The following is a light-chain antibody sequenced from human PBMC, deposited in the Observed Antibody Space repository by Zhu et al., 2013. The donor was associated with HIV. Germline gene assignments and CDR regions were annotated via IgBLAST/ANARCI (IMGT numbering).Light chain of an antibody. J-gene: IGLJ3*02. V-gene: IGLV1-40*01. CDR1: SSNIGAGYD. Sequence: QSVLTQPPSVSGAPGQRVTISCTGTSSNIGAGYDVHWYQQLPGTAPKLLIYTTFNRPSGVPDRFSGSKSGTSASLAITGLQPEDEADYYCQSYDSSLSGWVFGGGTKLTVL. CDR2: TTF. CDR3: QSYDSSLSGWV.